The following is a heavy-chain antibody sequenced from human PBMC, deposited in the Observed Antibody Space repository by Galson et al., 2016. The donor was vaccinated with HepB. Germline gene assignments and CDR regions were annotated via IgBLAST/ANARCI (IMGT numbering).Heavy chain of an antibody. CDR2: ILAYFGNT. Sequence: SVKVSCKASGYTFSAYYIHWVRQAPGQGLEWMGRILAYFGNTDYAQKLQGRVTMTTDTSTSTAYMELTSLRSDDTAVYYCARGGPIVLYYFDPWGQGTLVTVSS. J-gene: IGHJ5*02. V-gene: IGHV1-18*04. CDR3: ARGGPIVLYYFDP. CDR1: GYTFSAYY. D-gene: IGHD2-8*01.